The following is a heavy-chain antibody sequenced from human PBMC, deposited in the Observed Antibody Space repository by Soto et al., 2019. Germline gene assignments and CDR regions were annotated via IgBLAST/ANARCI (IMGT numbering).Heavy chain of an antibody. CDR2: IYYSGGT. D-gene: IGHD3-9*01. CDR3: ARELRYFDWANSVYYYYGMDV. V-gene: IGHV4-30-4*01. Sequence: QVQLQESGPGLVKPSQTLSLTCTVSGGSISSGDYYWSWIRQPPGKGLEWIGYIYYSGGTYYNPYLKTRVTISVDTSKNQFSLKLSSATAADMAVYYCARELRYFDWANSVYYYYGMDVWGQGTTVTVSS. CDR1: GGSISSGDYY. J-gene: IGHJ6*02.